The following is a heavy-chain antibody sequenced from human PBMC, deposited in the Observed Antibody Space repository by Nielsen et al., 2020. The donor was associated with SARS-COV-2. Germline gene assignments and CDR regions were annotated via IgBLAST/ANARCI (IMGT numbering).Heavy chain of an antibody. J-gene: IGHJ4*02. V-gene: IGHV3-9*01. Sequence: SLKISCAASGFTFDDYAMHWVRQAPGKGLEWVSGINWNSGSIVYADSVKGRFTISRDNAKSSLYLQMNSLRAEDTALYYYAKAQAYDSSGYYSITYYFDYWGQGTLVTVSS. CDR3: AKAQAYDSSGYYSITYYFDY. CDR1: GFTFDDYA. D-gene: IGHD3-22*01. CDR2: INWNSGSI.